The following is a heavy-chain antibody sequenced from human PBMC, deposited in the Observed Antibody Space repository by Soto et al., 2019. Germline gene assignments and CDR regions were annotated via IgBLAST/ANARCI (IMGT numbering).Heavy chain of an antibody. Sequence: GGSLRLSCAASGFTVGSNYWSWSRQPPGRGLGWAPVIISGGRTYNANSVKGRFTISRHNSKNTLYLQMNSLRAEDTAVYYCARGKYYDSSGYPYYYYYGMDVWGQGTTVTVSS. J-gene: IGHJ6*02. CDR2: IISGGRT. CDR3: ARGKYYDSSGYPYYYYYGMDV. D-gene: IGHD3-22*01. CDR1: GFTVGSNY. V-gene: IGHV3-53*04.